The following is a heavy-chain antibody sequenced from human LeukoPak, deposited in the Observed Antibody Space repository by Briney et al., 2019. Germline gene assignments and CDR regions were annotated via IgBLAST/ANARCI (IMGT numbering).Heavy chain of an antibody. CDR1: GDSVSSNSAT. D-gene: IGHD3-22*01. Sequence: SQTLSLTCAISGDSVSSNSATWDWIRQSPSRGLEWLGRTYYRSKWYNDYAVSVKSRVTINPDTSKNQFSLQLNSVTPEDTAVYYCARGGSDGYLFDYWGQGSLVIVSS. CDR3: ARGGSDGYLFDY. CDR2: TYYRSKWYN. V-gene: IGHV6-1*01. J-gene: IGHJ4*02.